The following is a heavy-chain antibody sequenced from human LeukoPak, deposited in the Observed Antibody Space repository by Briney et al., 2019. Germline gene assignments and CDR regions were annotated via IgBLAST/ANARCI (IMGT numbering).Heavy chain of an antibody. J-gene: IGHJ4*02. Sequence: SETLSLTCTVSGGSISSYYWSWIRQPPGKRLEWIGYIYYSGSTNYNPSLKSRVTISIETSKNQFSLKLSSVTAADTAVYYCARGTHSGSYLYYFDYWGQGTLVTVSS. V-gene: IGHV4-59*01. CDR2: IYYSGST. CDR3: ARGTHSGSYLYYFDY. D-gene: IGHD1-26*01. CDR1: GGSISSYY.